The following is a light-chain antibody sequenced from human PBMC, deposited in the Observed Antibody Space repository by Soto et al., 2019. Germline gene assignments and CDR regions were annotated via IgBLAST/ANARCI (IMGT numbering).Light chain of an antibody. Sequence: QSVLTQPPSVSAAPGQTVTISCSGSNSNIGKNYVSWYQQLPGTAPKLLIYDNNQRPSGIPDRFSGSKSGTSATLGITGLQSGDEADYYCGTWDSSLSAVVFGGGTKVTVL. V-gene: IGLV1-51*01. CDR3: GTWDSSLSAVV. J-gene: IGLJ2*01. CDR2: DNN. CDR1: NSNIGKNY.